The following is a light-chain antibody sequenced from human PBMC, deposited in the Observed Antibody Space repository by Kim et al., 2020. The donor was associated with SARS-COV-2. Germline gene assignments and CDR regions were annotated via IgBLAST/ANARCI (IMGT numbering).Light chain of an antibody. Sequence: GQSFTISCAGTSSDVNGYDYVCWYQQPPGKVPNLLIYDVTNRPSGVSNRFAGSKSGNTATLTIYGLQAEDGDDYYCSSYTSSSSRVFGGGTQLTVL. J-gene: IGLJ3*02. CDR3: SSYTSSSSRV. CDR1: SSDVNGYDY. CDR2: DVT. V-gene: IGLV2-14*03.